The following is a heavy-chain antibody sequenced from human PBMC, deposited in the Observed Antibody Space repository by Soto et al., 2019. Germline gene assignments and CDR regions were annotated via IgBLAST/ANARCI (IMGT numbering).Heavy chain of an antibody. Sequence: SETLSLTCTVSGGSVSSGSYYWSWIRQPPGKGLEWIGYIYYSGSTNYNPSLKSRVTISVDTSKNQSSLKLSSVPAADTAVYYCARAGSGSYYSRYYWGQGTLVTVSS. CDR1: GGSVSSGSYY. V-gene: IGHV4-61*01. D-gene: IGHD3-10*01. CDR3: ARAGSGSYYSRYY. J-gene: IGHJ4*02. CDR2: IYYSGST.